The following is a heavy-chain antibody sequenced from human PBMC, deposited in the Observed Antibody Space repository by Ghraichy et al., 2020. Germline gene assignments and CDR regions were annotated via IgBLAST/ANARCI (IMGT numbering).Heavy chain of an antibody. Sequence: GGSLRLSCAASGFTFSGSAMHWVRQASGKGLEWVGRIRSKANSYATAYAASVKGRFTISRDDSKNTAYLQMNSLKTEDTAVYYCTRLGGSVVYWGQGTLVTVSS. CDR2: IRSKANSYAT. CDR3: TRLGGSVVY. D-gene: IGHD2-15*01. CDR1: GFTFSGSA. V-gene: IGHV3-73*01. J-gene: IGHJ4*02.